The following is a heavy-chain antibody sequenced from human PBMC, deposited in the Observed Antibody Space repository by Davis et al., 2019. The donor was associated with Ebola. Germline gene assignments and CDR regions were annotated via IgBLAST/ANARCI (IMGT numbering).Heavy chain of an antibody. Sequence: SVKVSCKASGYTFTSYGISWVRQAPGQGLEWMGGIIPIFGTANYAQKFQGRVTITADESTSTAYMELSSLRSEDTAVYYCARGGHCSSTSCYANWFDPWGQGTLVTVSS. CDR3: ARGGHCSSTSCYANWFDP. V-gene: IGHV1-69*13. CDR1: GYTFTSYG. J-gene: IGHJ5*02. D-gene: IGHD2-2*01. CDR2: IIPIFGTA.